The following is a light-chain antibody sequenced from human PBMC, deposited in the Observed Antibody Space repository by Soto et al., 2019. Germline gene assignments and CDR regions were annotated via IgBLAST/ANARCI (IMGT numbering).Light chain of an antibody. CDR1: QDVSNY. CDR2: DAS. CDR3: QQYYNLLFT. V-gene: IGKV1-33*01. Sequence: DIQMTQSPSSLSASVGDRVTITCQASQDVSNYLNWYQQKPGKAPKLLNYDASNLETGVPSRFSGSGSGTDFTSTISSLQPEDIARYYCQQYYNLLFTFGPGTKVDIK. J-gene: IGKJ3*01.